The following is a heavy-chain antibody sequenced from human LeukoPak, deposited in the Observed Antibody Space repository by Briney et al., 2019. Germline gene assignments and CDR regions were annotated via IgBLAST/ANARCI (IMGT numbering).Heavy chain of an antibody. Sequence: PGGSLRLSCSASGFTFSAYYMSWIRQAPGKGLEWVSYISSGSSTINYADSVKGRFTISRDDAKKSLYLQMNSLRAEDTAIYYCVREDYGDPMDYWGQGTLVTVSS. CDR3: VREDYGDPMDY. CDR1: GFTFSAYY. V-gene: IGHV3-11*01. CDR2: ISSGSSTI. D-gene: IGHD4-17*01. J-gene: IGHJ4*02.